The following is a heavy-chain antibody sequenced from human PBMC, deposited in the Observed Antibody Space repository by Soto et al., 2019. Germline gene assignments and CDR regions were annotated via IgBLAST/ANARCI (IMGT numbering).Heavy chain of an antibody. J-gene: IGHJ4*02. CDR3: ATTRPTIFVVVHFDY. V-gene: IGHV1-8*01. Sequence: ASVKVSCKASGYTFTSYDINWVRQATGQGLEWMGWMNPNSGNTGYAQKFQGRVTMTRNTSISTAYMELSSLRSEDTAVYYCATTRPTIFVVVHFDYWGQGTLVTVSS. CDR1: GYTFTSYD. CDR2: MNPNSGNT. D-gene: IGHD3-3*01.